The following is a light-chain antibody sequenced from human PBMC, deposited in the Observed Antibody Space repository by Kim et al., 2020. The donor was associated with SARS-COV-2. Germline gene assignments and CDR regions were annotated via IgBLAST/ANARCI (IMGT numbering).Light chain of an antibody. V-gene: IGLV2-14*04. CDR3: SSFADSTTWV. Sequence: QSITISCTGSRSDVGGYNHVSWYQQHPDKVPKLIIYDVNKRPSGVSSRFSGSKSGNTASLTISGLQTEDEADYYCSSFADSTTWVFGGGTQLTVL. CDR1: RSDVGGYNH. J-gene: IGLJ3*02. CDR2: DVN.